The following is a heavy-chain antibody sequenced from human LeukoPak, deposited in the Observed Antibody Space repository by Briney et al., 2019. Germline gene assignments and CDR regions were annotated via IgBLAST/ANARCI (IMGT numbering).Heavy chain of an antibody. CDR2: IKSDGSST. Sequence: GGSLRLSCAASGFTLSRYWMHWVRQAPGKGLVWVSRIKSDGSSTSYADSVKGRFTISIDNAKSTLYLQMNSLRAEDTAVYYCAREYDYYDSSGYFPLDYWGQGTLVTVSS. V-gene: IGHV3-74*01. J-gene: IGHJ4*02. D-gene: IGHD3-22*01. CDR3: AREYDYYDSSGYFPLDY. CDR1: GFTLSRYW.